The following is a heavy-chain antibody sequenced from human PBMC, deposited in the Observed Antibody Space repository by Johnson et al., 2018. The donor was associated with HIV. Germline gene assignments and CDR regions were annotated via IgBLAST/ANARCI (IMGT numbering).Heavy chain of an antibody. CDR3: ARSPLYDTTVFDI. V-gene: IGHV3-13*01. CDR2: IGTAGDT. D-gene: IGHD4-11*01. Sequence: VQLVESGGGLVQPGGSLRLSCAASGFTLSTHDMHWVRQASGKGLKWVSAIGTAGDTYYPGSVKGRFTISRENAKNSLYLQMNSLRVGDTAVYYCARSPLYDTTVFDIWGQGTRVTVSS. CDR1: GFTLSTHD. J-gene: IGHJ3*02.